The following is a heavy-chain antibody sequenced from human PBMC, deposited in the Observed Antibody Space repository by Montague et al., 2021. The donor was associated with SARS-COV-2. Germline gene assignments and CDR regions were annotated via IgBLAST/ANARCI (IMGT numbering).Heavy chain of an antibody. V-gene: IGHV4-61*02. CDR1: GGSISSGSYY. Sequence: TLSLTCTVSGGSISSGSYYWSWIRQPAGKGLEWIGRIYTSGSTNYNPSLKSRVTISVDTSKNQFSLKLSSVTAADTAVYYCARERPPVATTFYYYYYGMDVWGQGTTVTVSS. D-gene: IGHD5-12*01. CDR2: IYTSGST. CDR3: ARERPPVATTFYYYYYGMDV. J-gene: IGHJ6*02.